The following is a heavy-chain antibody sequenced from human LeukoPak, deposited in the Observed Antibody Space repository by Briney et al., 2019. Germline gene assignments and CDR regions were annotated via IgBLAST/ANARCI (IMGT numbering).Heavy chain of an antibody. CDR3: ARAHARCSGGSCYADDAFDI. CDR1: GGSFSGYY. J-gene: IGHJ3*02. D-gene: IGHD2-15*01. Sequence: PSETLSLTCAVYGGSFSGYYWSWIRQPPGKGLEWIGEINHSGSTNYNPSLKSRVTISVDTSKNQFSLKLSSVTAADTAVYYCARAHARCSGGSCYADDAFDIWGQGTMVTVSS. V-gene: IGHV4-34*01. CDR2: INHSGST.